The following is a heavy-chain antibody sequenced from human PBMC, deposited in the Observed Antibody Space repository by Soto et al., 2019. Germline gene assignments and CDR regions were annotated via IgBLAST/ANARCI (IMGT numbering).Heavy chain of an antibody. CDR2: IYYSGST. V-gene: IGHV4-31*03. CDR1: GGSISSGGYH. CDR3: ARDLGPITMVRGVNNWFDP. Sequence: SETLSFPCTVSGGSISSGGYHWSWIRQHPGKSLEWIGYIYYSGSTYYNPSLKSRVTISVDTSKNQFSLKLSSVTAADTAVYYCARDLGPITMVRGVNNWFDPWGQGTLVTVSS. D-gene: IGHD3-10*01. J-gene: IGHJ5*02.